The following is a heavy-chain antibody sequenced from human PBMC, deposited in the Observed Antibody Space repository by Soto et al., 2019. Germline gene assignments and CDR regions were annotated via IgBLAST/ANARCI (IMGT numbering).Heavy chain of an antibody. CDR2: MNANSGNT. V-gene: IGHV1-8*01. CDR3: AREYSSGWSKD. J-gene: IGHJ4*02. D-gene: IGHD6-19*01. CDR1: GYSFTSYD. Sequence: QVQLVQSGAEVKKPGASVKVSCKASGYSFTSYDINWVRQATEQGLEWMGWMNANSGNTGYAQKFQGRATMTRKTSISTAYMELSSLRSEDTAVYYCAREYSSGWSKDWGQGTLVTVSS.